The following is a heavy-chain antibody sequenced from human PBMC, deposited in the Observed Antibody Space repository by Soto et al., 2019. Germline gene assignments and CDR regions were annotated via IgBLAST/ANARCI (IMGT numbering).Heavy chain of an antibody. CDR3: ARGRYSYGPPTNYGMDV. D-gene: IGHD5-18*01. J-gene: IGHJ6*02. Sequence: GASVKVSCKASGDTFSTYTITWVRQAPGQGLEWMGGIIPRSGTSNYAQKFQGRVTITADESTSTAYMELSSLRSEDTAVYYCARGRYSYGPPTNYGMDVWGQGTTVTVSS. V-gene: IGHV1-69*13. CDR2: IIPRSGTS. CDR1: GDTFSTYT.